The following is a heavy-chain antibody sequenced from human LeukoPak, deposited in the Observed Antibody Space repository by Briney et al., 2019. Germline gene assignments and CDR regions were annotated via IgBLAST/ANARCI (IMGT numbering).Heavy chain of an antibody. Sequence: GGSLRLSCAASGFIFDDYGMSWVRQAPGKGLEWVSYISSSGSTIYYADSVKGRFTISRDNAKNSLYLQMNSLRAEDTAVYYCAKSSNEWELNSFDHWGPGSLVPVSS. CDR3: AKSSNEWELNSFDH. CDR2: ISSSGSTI. V-gene: IGHV3-48*03. J-gene: IGHJ4*02. CDR1: GFIFDDYG. D-gene: IGHD4-23*01.